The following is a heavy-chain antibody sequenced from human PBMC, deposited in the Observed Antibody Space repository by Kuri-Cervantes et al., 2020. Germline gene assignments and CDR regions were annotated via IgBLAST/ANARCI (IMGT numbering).Heavy chain of an antibody. J-gene: IGHJ4*02. CDR2: INHSGST. CDR3: ANELEESYYDILTGLDY. D-gene: IGHD3-9*01. V-gene: IGHV4-34*08. CDR1: GFTFSSYG. Sequence: ESLKISCAASGFTFSSYGMHWVRQAPGKGLEWIGEINHSGSTNYNPSLKSRVTISVDTSKNQFSLKLSSVTAADTAVYYCANELEESYYDILTGLDYWGQGTLVTVSS.